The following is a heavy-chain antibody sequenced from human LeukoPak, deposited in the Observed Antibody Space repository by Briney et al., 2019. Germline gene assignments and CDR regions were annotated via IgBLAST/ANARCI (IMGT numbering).Heavy chain of an antibody. CDR3: ARERDGRFFDY. D-gene: IGHD5-24*01. J-gene: IGHJ4*02. CDR1: GLTFRSYW. CDR2: INQDGSEK. V-gene: IGHV3-7*01. Sequence: GGSLRLSCAVSGLTFRSYWMSWVRQAPGEGLEWVANINQDGSEKYFVDSVKGRFTISRDNAKNSLHLQMNTLRAEDTAVYYCARERDGRFFDYWGQGTLVTVSS.